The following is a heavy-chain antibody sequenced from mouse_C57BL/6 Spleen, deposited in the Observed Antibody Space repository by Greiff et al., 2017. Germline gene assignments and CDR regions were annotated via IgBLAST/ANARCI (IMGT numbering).Heavy chain of an antibody. D-gene: IGHD1-1*01. CDR3: AREGYYYGSSYPFAY. V-gene: IGHV3-6*01. CDR2: ISYDGSN. CDR1: GYSITSGYY. J-gene: IGHJ3*01. Sequence: EVQLQQSGPGLVKPSQSLSLTCSVTGYSITSGYYWNWIRQFPGNKLEWMGYISYDGSNNYNPSLKNRISITRDTSKNQFFLKLNSVTTEDTATYYCAREGYYYGSSYPFAYWGQGTLVTVSA.